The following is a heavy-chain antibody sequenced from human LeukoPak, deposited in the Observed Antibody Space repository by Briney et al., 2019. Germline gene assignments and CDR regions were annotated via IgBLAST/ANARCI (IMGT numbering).Heavy chain of an antibody. CDR2: ISSSGSTI. J-gene: IGHJ4*02. V-gene: IGHV3-48*04. D-gene: IGHD6-19*01. CDR1: GFTFSSYG. CDR3: AREVRAVAARYYYFDY. Sequence: PGRSLRLSCAASGFTFSSYGMHWVRQAPGKGLEWVSYISSSGSTIYYADSVKGRFTISRDNAKNSLYLQMNSLRAEDTAVYYCAREVRAVAARYYYFDYWGQGTLVTVSS.